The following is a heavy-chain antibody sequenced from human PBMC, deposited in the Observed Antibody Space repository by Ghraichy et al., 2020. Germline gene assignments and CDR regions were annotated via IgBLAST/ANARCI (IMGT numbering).Heavy chain of an antibody. D-gene: IGHD3-16*01. Sequence: SETLSLTCAVSGASISGDDASWTWIRQPPGQGLEWIGGIYYSGGTRYNPSLRSRVTISADKSKNHFSLKLNSVTAADKAVYFCARDNYDYSKLQNDGFDIWGQGTMVNVSS. CDR3: ARDNYDYSKLQNDGFDI. J-gene: IGHJ3*02. CDR1: GASISGDDAS. CDR2: IYYSGGT. V-gene: IGHV4-30-2*01.